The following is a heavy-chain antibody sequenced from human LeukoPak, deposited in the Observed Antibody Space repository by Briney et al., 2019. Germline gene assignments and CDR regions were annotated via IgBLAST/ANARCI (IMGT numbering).Heavy chain of an antibody. V-gene: IGHV4-39*01. CDR3: ARITGLYYYYMDV. J-gene: IGHJ6*03. Sequence: SETLSLTWTVSGGSISSSSYYWGWIRQPPGKGLEWIGSIYYSGSTYYNPSLKSRVTISVDTSKNQFSLKLSSVTAADTAVYYCARITGLYYYYMDVWGKGTTVTVSS. CDR2: IYYSGST. D-gene: IGHD1-20*01. CDR1: GGSISSSSYY.